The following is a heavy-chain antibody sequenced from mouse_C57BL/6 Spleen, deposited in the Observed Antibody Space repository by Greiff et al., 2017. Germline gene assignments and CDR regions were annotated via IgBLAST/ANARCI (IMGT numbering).Heavy chain of an antibody. D-gene: IGHD1-1*01. Sequence: QVQLQQSGAELVKPGASVKLSCKASGYTFTSYWMHWVKQRPGQGLEWIGMIHPNSGSTNYNEKFKSKATLTVDKSSSTAYMQLSSLTSEDSAVYYCARSGNYGDAMDYWGQGTSVTVSS. J-gene: IGHJ4*01. V-gene: IGHV1-64*01. CDR1: GYTFTSYW. CDR2: IHPNSGST. CDR3: ARSGNYGDAMDY.